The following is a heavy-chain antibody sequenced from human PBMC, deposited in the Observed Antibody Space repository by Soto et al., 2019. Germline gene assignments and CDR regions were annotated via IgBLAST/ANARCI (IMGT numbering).Heavy chain of an antibody. CDR3: AKAPIVAARLTHFDY. CDR1: GFTFSSYA. CDR2: ISGSGGST. V-gene: IGHV3-23*01. D-gene: IGHD6-6*01. Sequence: GGSLRLSCAASGFTFSSYAMSWVRQAPGKGLEWVSAISGSGGSTYYADSVKGRSTISRDNSKNTLYLQMNSLRAEDTAVYYCAKAPIVAARLTHFDYWGQGTLVTVSS. J-gene: IGHJ4*02.